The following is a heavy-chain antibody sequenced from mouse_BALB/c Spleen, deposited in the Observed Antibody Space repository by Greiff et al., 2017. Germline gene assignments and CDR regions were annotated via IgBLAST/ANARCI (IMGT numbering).Heavy chain of an antibody. D-gene: IGHD2-14*01. V-gene: IGHV5-4*02. CDR3: ARLGYDDAMDY. Sequence: EVHLVESGGGLVKPGGSLKLSCAASGFTFSDYYMYWVRQTPEKRLEWVATISDGGSYTYYPDSVKGRFTISRDNAKNNLYLQMSSLKSEDTAMYYCARLGYDDAMDYWGQGTSVTVSS. J-gene: IGHJ4*01. CDR2: ISDGGSYT. CDR1: GFTFSDYY.